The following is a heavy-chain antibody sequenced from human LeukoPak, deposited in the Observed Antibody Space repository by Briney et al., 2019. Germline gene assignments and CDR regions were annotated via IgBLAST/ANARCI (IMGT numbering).Heavy chain of an antibody. J-gene: IGHJ4*02. CDR1: GFTFSSYA. CDR3: AKDGHYDFWSGYYTNFDY. CDR2: ISGSGGST. Sequence: PGGSLRLSCAASGFTFSSYAMRWVRQAPGKGVEWGSVISGSGGSTYYADSVKGRFTISRDNSKNTLYLQMNSLRAEDTAVYYCAKDGHYDFWSGYYTNFDYWGQGTLVTVSS. D-gene: IGHD3-3*01. V-gene: IGHV3-23*01.